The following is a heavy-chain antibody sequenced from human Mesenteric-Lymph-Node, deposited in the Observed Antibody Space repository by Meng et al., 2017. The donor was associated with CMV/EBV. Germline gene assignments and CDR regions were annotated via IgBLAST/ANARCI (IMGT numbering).Heavy chain of an antibody. CDR3: ARDNHRYCSSTSCPSRLGWFDP. Sequence: GYFWSWIRPPPGKGLEWIWSIYYSGSTYYNPSLKSRVTISVDTSKNQFSLKLSSVTAADTAVYYCARDNHRYCSSTSCPSRLGWFDPWGQGTLVTVSS. CDR1: GYF. J-gene: IGHJ5*02. V-gene: IGHV4-31*02. D-gene: IGHD2-2*01. CDR2: IYYSGST.